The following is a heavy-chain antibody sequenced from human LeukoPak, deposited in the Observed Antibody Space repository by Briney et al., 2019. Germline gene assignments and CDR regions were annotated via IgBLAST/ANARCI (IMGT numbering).Heavy chain of an antibody. CDR2: INGTAINT. J-gene: IGHJ6*03. CDR1: GFSIMNSA. V-gene: IGHV3-23*01. D-gene: IGHD1-26*01. Sequence: GGSLRLSCAASGFSIMNSAMNWVRQAPGKGLEWVSTINGTAINTVYADSVEGRFTISRDYSKNTLYLQMNNLRVEDTAVYYCLARSLVEVSGNYYMDVWGKGTTVTVSS. CDR3: LARSLVEVSGNYYMDV.